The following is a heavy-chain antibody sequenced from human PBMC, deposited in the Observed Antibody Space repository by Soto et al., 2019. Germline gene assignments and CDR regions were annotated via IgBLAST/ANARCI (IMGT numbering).Heavy chain of an antibody. J-gene: IGHJ4*02. Sequence: GGSLRLSCAASGFTFSSYAMSWVRQAPGKGLEWVSAISGSGGSTYYADSVKGRFAISRDNSKNTLYLQMNSLRAEDTAVYYCAKARAQYYDFWSGYPVDYWGQGTLVTVSS. D-gene: IGHD3-3*01. CDR2: ISGSGGST. CDR3: AKARAQYYDFWSGYPVDY. V-gene: IGHV3-23*01. CDR1: GFTFSSYA.